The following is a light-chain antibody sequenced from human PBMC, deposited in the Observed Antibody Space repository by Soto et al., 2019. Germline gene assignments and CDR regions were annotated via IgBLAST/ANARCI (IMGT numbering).Light chain of an antibody. J-gene: IGLJ1*01. CDR2: EVS. V-gene: IGLV2-14*01. Sequence: QSALTQPASVSGSPGQSITISCTGTSSDVGYYKYVSWCQQHPGKAPKLLIYEVSNRPSGVSNRFSGSKSGSTASLTISGLQAEDEADYYCTSYTASSTYVFGTGTKLTVL. CDR3: TSYTASSTYV. CDR1: SSDVGYYKY.